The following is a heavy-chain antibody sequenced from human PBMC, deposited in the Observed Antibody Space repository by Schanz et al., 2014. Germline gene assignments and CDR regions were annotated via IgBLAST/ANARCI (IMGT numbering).Heavy chain of an antibody. J-gene: IGHJ3*02. D-gene: IGHD5-18*01. Sequence: QVQLVQSGAEVKKPGASVKVSCKASGYTFSRYGISWVRQAPGQGLEWMGWIGGHSGDTRYALKLQGRVTMTTDTSTGTAYMELRSLRSDDTALYYCTRGGYSYALSAFDIWGQGTMVTVSS. V-gene: IGHV1-18*01. CDR1: GYTFSRYG. CDR3: TRGGYSYALSAFDI. CDR2: IGGHSGDT.